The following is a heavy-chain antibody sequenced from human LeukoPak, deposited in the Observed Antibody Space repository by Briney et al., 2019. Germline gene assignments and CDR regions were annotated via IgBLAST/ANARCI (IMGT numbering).Heavy chain of an antibody. J-gene: IGHJ4*02. D-gene: IGHD2-15*01. CDR1: GYTLTELS. CDR2: INPNSGGT. CDR3: ARGYCSGGSCYPFDY. Sequence: ASVKVSCKVSGYTLTELSMHWVRQAPGQGLEWMGWINPNSGGTNYAQKFQGRVTMTRDTSISTAYMELSRLRSDDTAVCYCARGYCSGGSCYPFDYWGQGTLVTVSS. V-gene: IGHV1-2*02.